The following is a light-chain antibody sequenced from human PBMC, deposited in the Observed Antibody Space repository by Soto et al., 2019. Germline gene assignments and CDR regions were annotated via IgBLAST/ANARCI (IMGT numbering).Light chain of an antibody. Sequence: DIQMTQSPSSLSASVGDRVTMTCLARQPISIYLNLYPQKPGRAPKILIYAASRLRSGVPSRFSADGSGTDFTLTISSLQPEDFATYYCLQSSSTPPFTFGPGTKVDLK. CDR1: QPISIY. CDR3: LQSSSTPPFT. V-gene: IGKV1-39*01. J-gene: IGKJ3*01. CDR2: AAS.